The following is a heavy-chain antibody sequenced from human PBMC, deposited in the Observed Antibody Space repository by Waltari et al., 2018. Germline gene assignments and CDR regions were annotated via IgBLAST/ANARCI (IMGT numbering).Heavy chain of an antibody. Sequence: QLQLQESGPGLVKPSETLSLTCTVSGGSISSSSYYWGWLRQPPGKGLEGIGSSYYSGSTYYNPSLKSRVTIPVDTSKSQFALKLSSGTAADTAGYYGARVELFYYFDYWVQGTLVTVSS. CDR1: GGSISSSSYY. CDR2: SYYSGST. D-gene: IGHD3-3*01. V-gene: IGHV4-39*07. J-gene: IGHJ4*02. CDR3: ARVELFYYFDY.